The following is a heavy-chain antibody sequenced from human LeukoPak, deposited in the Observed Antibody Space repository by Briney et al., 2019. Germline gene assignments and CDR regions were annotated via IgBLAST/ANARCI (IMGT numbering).Heavy chain of an antibody. Sequence: GGSLRLSCPASGFTFSSYDMYWVRQAPGKGLECVASISRQSGASTYYAASVERRFTISRDNSKNTLYLQMNSLRAEDTAVYYCAKDRGSSWYYFDYWGQGTLVTVSS. CDR3: AKDRGSSWYYFDY. D-gene: IGHD6-13*01. J-gene: IGHJ4*02. CDR1: GFTFSSYD. V-gene: IGHV3-NL1*01. CDR2: ISRQSGAST.